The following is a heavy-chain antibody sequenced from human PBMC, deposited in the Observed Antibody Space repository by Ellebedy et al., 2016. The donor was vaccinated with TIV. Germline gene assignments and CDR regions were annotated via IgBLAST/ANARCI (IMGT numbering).Heavy chain of an antibody. CDR2: INHGGST. CDR1: GGSISSGGYY. CDR3: ARASSYIVVVPAAFDY. J-gene: IGHJ4*02. D-gene: IGHD2-2*01. Sequence: SETLSLTXTVSGGSISSGGYYWSWIRQPPGKGLEWIGEINHGGSTNYNPSLKSRVTISVDRSKNQFSLKLSSVTAADTAVYYCARASSYIVVVPAAFDYWGQGTLVTVSS. V-gene: IGHV4-39*07.